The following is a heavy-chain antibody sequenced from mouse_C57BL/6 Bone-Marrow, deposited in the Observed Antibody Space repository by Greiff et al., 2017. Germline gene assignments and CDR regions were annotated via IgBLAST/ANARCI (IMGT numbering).Heavy chain of an antibody. CDR2: IDPEDGEN. V-gene: IGHV14-2*01. J-gene: IGHJ2*01. D-gene: IGHD1-1*01. Sequence: VQRGESGAELVKPGASVKLSCTASCFNIKNYYIPLVKPRTEQGLGWIGRIDPEDGENKYAPKFQDKATITADTSSNTAYLQLSSLTSEDTAVYYCTRSLIYYGTNYWGQGTTLTVSS. CDR1: CFNIKNYY. CDR3: TRSLIYYGTNY.